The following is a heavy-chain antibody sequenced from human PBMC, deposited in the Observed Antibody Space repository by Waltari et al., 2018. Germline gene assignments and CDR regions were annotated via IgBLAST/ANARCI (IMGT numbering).Heavy chain of an antibody. CDR3: AKDFDIAAARGHFDY. D-gene: IGHD6-13*01. V-gene: IGHV3-23*04. J-gene: IGHJ4*02. Sequence: EVQLVESGGGLVQPGGSLRLSCAASGFTFSSSAMSWVRQAPGKGMEWVSVISGSGYSTFYADSVKGRFTISSDNSKNTLYLQMNSLRAEDTAVYYCAKDFDIAAARGHFDYWGQGTLVTVSS. CDR2: ISGSGYST. CDR1: GFTFSSSA.